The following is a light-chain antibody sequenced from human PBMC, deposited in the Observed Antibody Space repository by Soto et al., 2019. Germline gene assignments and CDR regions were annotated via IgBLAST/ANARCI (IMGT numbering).Light chain of an antibody. J-gene: IGLJ1*01. CDR1: SSDVGNYNY. Sequence: QSALTQPASVSGSPGQSITISCTGTSSDVGNYNYVSWYQQHPGKVPKLMIHDVSNRLSGVSIRFAASRSGNTASLTISGLKAEDDADYYCSSDTSSSTYVFGTGTKLTVL. CDR2: DVS. V-gene: IGLV2-14*01. CDR3: SSDTSSSTYV.